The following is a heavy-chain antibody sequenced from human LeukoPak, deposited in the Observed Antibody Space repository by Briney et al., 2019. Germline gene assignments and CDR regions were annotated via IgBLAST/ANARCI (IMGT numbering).Heavy chain of an antibody. V-gene: IGHV3-23*01. D-gene: IGHD2-2*01. CDR2: ISGSGGST. CDR1: GFTFSSYA. J-gene: IGHJ4*02. CDR3: AKEFVALFSSTSTFDY. Sequence: LSGGSLRLSCAASGFTFSSYAMSWVRQAPGKGLEWVSAISGSGGSTYYADSVKGRFTISRDNSKNTLYLQMNSLRAEDTAVYYCAKEFVALFSSTSTFDYWGQGTLVTVSS.